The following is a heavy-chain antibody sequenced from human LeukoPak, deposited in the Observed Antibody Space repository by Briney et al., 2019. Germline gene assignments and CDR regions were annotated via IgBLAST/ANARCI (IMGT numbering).Heavy chain of an antibody. CDR3: AREGITMIVVVI. Sequence: SVKVSCKASGGTFSSYAISWVRQAPGQRLEWMGRIIPILGIANYAQKFQGRVTITADKSTSTAYMELSSLRSEDTAVYYCAREGITMIVVVIWGQGTLVTVSS. J-gene: IGHJ4*02. V-gene: IGHV1-69*04. CDR1: GGTFSSYA. CDR2: IIPILGIA. D-gene: IGHD3-22*01.